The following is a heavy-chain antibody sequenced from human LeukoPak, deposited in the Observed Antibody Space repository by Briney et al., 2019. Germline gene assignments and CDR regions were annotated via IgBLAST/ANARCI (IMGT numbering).Heavy chain of an antibody. CDR2: IRTKYNNYAT. CDR1: GFTFSGSA. Sequence: GGSLKLSCAASGFTFSGSAMHWVRQASGKGLEWVGRIRTKYNNYATTYAASVKGRFTISRDDSKNTPYLQMNSLKTEDTAVYYSAGVRPYYDSSGLDYWGQGTLVTVSS. CDR3: AGVRPYYDSSGLDY. D-gene: IGHD3-22*01. V-gene: IGHV3-73*01. J-gene: IGHJ4*02.